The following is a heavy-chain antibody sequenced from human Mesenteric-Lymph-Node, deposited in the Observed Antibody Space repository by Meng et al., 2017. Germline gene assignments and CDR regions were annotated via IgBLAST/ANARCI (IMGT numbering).Heavy chain of an antibody. CDR2: INPHTGGT. D-gene: IGHD2-21*02. V-gene: IGHV1-2*02. CDR1: GYIFTGNY. Sequence: GQVVPAGVEVKNPGASVRVSCKTSGYIFTGNYLHWVRQAPGQGPEWMGWINPHTGGTNYAQKFQARLTMTRDTSTGTAFMELTRLSIDDTAVYFCARGEHIVVVTAARGWLQSWGQGTLVTVSS. CDR3: ARGEHIVVVTAARGWLQS. J-gene: IGHJ4*02.